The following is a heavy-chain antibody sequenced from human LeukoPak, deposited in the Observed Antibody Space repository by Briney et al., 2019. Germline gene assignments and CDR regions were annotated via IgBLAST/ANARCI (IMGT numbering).Heavy chain of an antibody. V-gene: IGHV3-7*01. CDR3: ARDPGGDYDFFYGMDV. D-gene: IGHD2-21*02. CDR1: GFTFRSFV. J-gene: IGHJ6*02. Sequence: GRSLRLSCAASGFTFRSFVMHWVRQAPGKGLEWVANIKQDGSEKYYVDSVKGRFTISRDNAKNSLYLQMNSLRAEDTAVYYCARDPGGDYDFFYGMDVWGQGTTVTVSS. CDR2: IKQDGSEK.